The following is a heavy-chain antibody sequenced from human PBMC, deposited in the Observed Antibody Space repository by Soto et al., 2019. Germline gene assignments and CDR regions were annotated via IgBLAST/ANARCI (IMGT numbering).Heavy chain of an antibody. V-gene: IGHV4-39*01. CDR1: GGSISSSSYY. D-gene: IGHD6-19*01. CDR2: IYYSGST. Sequence: ADTLSLICRVSGGSISSSSYYWGWSRQPPAKGLEWIGSIYYSGSTYYNPSLKSRVTISVDTSKNQFSLKLSSVTAADTAVYYCARHGSPGSGWSFSFYFDYWGQGTLVTVSS. CDR3: ARHGSPGSGWSFSFYFDY. J-gene: IGHJ4*02.